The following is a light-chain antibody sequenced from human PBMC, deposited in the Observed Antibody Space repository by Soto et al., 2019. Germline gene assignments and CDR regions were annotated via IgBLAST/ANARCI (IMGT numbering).Light chain of an antibody. CDR2: AHS. Sequence: QPVLTQPPAVSATPGRSVTISCSGSQSNIGSNVVFWYQQLPGAAPKLIDLAHSQGPSGVPNRFSGSESGTSASLVITGLQSEDEADYYCGVWDDSLNGQVFGGGTQLTVL. V-gene: IGLV1-44*01. CDR3: GVWDDSLNGQV. CDR1: QSNIGSNV. J-gene: IGLJ3*02.